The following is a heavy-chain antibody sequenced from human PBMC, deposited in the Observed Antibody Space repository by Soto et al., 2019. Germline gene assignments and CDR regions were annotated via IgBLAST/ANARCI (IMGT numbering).Heavy chain of an antibody. D-gene: IGHD2-2*01. V-gene: IGHV1-69*06. CDR1: GCTLSSFA. Sequence: ASVKVSCKASGCTLSSFAISWVRQAPGKVLEWMGGIIPNFGTANYAQKFQGRVTITADKSTNTAYMELSSLRSEDTAVYYCARTRNSLIDYWGQGTLVTVSS. J-gene: IGHJ4*02. CDR3: ARTRNSLIDY. CDR2: IIPNFGTA.